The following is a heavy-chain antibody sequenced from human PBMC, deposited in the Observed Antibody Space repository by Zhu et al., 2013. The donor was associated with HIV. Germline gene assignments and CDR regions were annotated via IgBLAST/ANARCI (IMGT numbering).Heavy chain of an antibody. CDR2: INPNSGGT. V-gene: IGHV1-2*02. CDR1: GYTFTGYY. CDR3: ARVRGVIKRSIYYYGMDV. Sequence: QVQLVQSGAEVKKPGASVKVSCKASGYTFTGYYMHWVRQAPGQGLEWMGWINPNSGGTNYAQKFQGRVTMTRDTSISTAYMELSRLRSDDTAVYYCARVRGVIKRSIYYYGMDVWGQGTTVTVSS. J-gene: IGHJ6*02. D-gene: IGHD3-3*01.